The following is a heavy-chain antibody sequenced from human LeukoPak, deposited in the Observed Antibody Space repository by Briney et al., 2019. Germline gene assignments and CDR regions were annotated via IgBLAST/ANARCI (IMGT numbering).Heavy chain of an antibody. J-gene: IGHJ4*02. D-gene: IGHD3-22*01. Sequence: SETLSLTCAVYGGSLSGYYWTWIRQTPGKGLEWIGEINYSGNTNYNRSLKSRVTISVDTSKNQFSLKLSSVTAADTAVYYCARPLYDSSGYYYHFDYWGQGTLVTVSS. CDR1: GGSLSGYY. V-gene: IGHV4-34*01. CDR3: ARPLYDSSGYYYHFDY. CDR2: INYSGNT.